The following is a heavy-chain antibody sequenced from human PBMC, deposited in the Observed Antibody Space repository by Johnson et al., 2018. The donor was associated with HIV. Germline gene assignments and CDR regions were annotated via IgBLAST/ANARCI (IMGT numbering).Heavy chain of an antibody. Sequence: QVQLVESGGGSVKPGGSLRLSCAASGFTFSDYYMSWIRQAPGKGLEWVSHISSRSGPISYSDSVKGRFTISRDNAKNSLYLQMNSLRAEDTAVYYCARAPRAFCDGDCYPNAFGIWGQGTMVTVSS. CDR2: ISSRSGPI. CDR3: ARAPRAFCDGDCYPNAFGI. J-gene: IGHJ3*02. V-gene: IGHV3-11*04. CDR1: GFTFSDYY. D-gene: IGHD2-21*02.